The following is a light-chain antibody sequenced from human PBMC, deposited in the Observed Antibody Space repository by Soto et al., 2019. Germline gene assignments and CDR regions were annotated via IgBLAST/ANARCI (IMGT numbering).Light chain of an antibody. CDR2: DAS. CDR3: HQRSNWPLT. Sequence: EIVLTQSPVTLTLSPGERATLSCRASQSVFSSLAWYQQKPGQAPRLLIYDASTRATAIPARFRGSGSGTDFTLTISSLEPEHFAVYYCHQRSNWPLTFGGGTMVEIK. V-gene: IGKV3-11*01. J-gene: IGKJ4*01. CDR1: QSVFSS.